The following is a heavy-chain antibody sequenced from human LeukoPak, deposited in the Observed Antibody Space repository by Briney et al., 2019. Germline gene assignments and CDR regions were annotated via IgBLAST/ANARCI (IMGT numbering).Heavy chain of an antibody. J-gene: IGHJ4*02. CDR2: IYYSGST. Sequence: SETLSLTCTVSGGSISSSSYYWGWIRQPPGKGLEWIGSIYYSGSTYYNPSLKSRVTISVDTSKNQFSLKLSSVTAADTAVYYCGRSLPMYYFDYWGQGTLVTVSS. CDR3: GRSLPMYYFDY. D-gene: IGHD3-10*02. CDR1: GGSISSSSYY. V-gene: IGHV4-39*01.